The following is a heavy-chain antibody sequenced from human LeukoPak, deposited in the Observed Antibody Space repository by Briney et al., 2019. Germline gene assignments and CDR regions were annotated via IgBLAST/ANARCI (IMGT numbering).Heavy chain of an antibody. D-gene: IGHD6-13*01. CDR1: GGSFSSYY. J-gene: IGHJ1*01. Sequence: SETLSLTCAVYGGSFSSYYWSWIRQPPGKGLEWIGYIYTSGSTNYNPSLKSRVTISVDTSKNQFSLKLSSVTAADTAVYYCASQAGIATNFQHWGQGTLVTVSS. V-gene: IGHV4-4*09. CDR3: ASQAGIATNFQH. CDR2: IYTSGST.